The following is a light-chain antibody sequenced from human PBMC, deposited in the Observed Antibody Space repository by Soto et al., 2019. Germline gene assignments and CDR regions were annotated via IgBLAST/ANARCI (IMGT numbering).Light chain of an antibody. CDR3: SSYTTTNTRQIV. CDR1: SSDVGGYNY. CDR2: DVS. J-gene: IGLJ1*01. V-gene: IGLV2-14*01. Sequence: QSVLTQPASVSGSPGQSITISCTGTSSDVGGYNYVSWYQHHPGKAPKLMIFDVSNRPSGVSNLFSGSKSGNTASLTISGLQPEEEADYSCSSYTTTNTRQIVFGTGTKVT.